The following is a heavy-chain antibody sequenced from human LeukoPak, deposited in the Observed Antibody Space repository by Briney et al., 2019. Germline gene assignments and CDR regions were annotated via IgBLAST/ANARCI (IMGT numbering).Heavy chain of an antibody. V-gene: IGHV1-18*01. Sequence: GGSVKVSCKASGYTFTSYGMSWVRQAPGQGLEGMGWISAYSGNTNYAQKLQGRVTMTTNTSPSTAYMELTSLSSDDTAVYYCARVTTMIVVILGGPFDTWGQGTMVTVSP. CDR2: ISAYSGNT. CDR1: GYTFTSYG. CDR3: ARVTTMIVVILGGPFDT. J-gene: IGHJ3*02. D-gene: IGHD3-22*01.